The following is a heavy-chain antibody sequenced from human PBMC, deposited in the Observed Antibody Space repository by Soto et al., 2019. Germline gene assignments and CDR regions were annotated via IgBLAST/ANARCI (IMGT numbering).Heavy chain of an antibody. D-gene: IGHD6-6*01. V-gene: IGHV1-69*04. Sequence: SVKVSCKASGGTFSSYTISWVRQAPGQGLEWMGRIIPILGIANYAQKFQGRVTITADKSTSTAYMELSSLRSEDTAVYYCARDMYSSSSGPCHYWGQGTLVTSPQ. CDR3: ARDMYSSSSGPCHY. J-gene: IGHJ4*02. CDR1: GGTFSSYT. CDR2: IIPILGIA.